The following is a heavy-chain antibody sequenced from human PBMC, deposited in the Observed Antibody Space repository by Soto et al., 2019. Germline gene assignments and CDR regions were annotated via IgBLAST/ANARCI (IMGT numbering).Heavy chain of an antibody. CDR2: IIPILGIA. V-gene: IGHV1-69*04. CDR1: GGTFSSYT. J-gene: IGHJ6*03. D-gene: IGHD2-15*01. Sequence: SVKVSCKASGGTFSSYTISWVRQAPGQGLEWMGRIIPILGIANYAQKFQGRVTITADKSTSTAYMELSSLRSEDTAVYYCARDLSRYCSGGSCYSQSYYYYYMDVWGKGTTVIVSS. CDR3: ARDLSRYCSGGSCYSQSYYYYYMDV.